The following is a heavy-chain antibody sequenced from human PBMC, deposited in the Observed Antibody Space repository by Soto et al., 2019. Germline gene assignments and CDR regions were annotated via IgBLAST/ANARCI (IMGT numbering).Heavy chain of an antibody. Sequence: GGSLRLSCAASGFTFSSYSMNWVRQAPGKGLEWVSYISSSSSTIYYADSVKGRFTISRDNAKNSLYLQMNSLRAEDTAVYYCARDTWIAAAVDYYYYYMDVWGKGTTVTVSS. V-gene: IGHV3-48*01. CDR3: ARDTWIAAAVDYYYYYMDV. D-gene: IGHD6-13*01. CDR2: ISSSSSTI. J-gene: IGHJ6*03. CDR1: GFTFSSYS.